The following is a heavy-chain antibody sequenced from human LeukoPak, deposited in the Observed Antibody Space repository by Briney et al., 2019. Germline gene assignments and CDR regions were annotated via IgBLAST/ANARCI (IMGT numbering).Heavy chain of an antibody. J-gene: IGHJ5*02. V-gene: IGHV1-8*03. CDR2: MNPNSGNT. D-gene: IGHD6-13*01. CDR1: GYTFTSHD. Sequence: ASVKVSCKASGYTFTSHDINWVRQATGQGLEWMGWMNPNSGNTGYAQKFQGRVTITRNTSISTAYMELSSLRSEDTAVYYCARLIAAAGTVNWFDPWGQGTLVTVSS. CDR3: ARLIAAAGTVNWFDP.